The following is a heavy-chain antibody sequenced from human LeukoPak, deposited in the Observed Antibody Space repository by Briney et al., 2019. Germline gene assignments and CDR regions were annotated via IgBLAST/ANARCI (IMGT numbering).Heavy chain of an antibody. CDR3: AKDIVGGGDDY. CDR1: GFTFTKFW. Sequence: GGSLRLSSEASGFTFTKFWMSWVRQAPGKGLEWVANIQEDGKKENYVDPVRGRFTISRDNAKNSIYLQMNSLRVEDTAVYYCAKDIVGGGDDYWGQGTLVIVSS. J-gene: IGHJ4*02. CDR2: IQEDGKKE. V-gene: IGHV3-7*01. D-gene: IGHD2-21*02.